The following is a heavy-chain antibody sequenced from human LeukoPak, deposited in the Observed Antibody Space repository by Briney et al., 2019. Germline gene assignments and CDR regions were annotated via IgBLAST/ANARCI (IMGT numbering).Heavy chain of an antibody. CDR2: IYYSGST. Sequence: SETLSLTCTVSGGSISSYYWSWIRQPPGKGLEWIGYIYYSGSTNYNPSLKSRVTISVDTSKNQFSLKLSSVTAADTAVYYCARGGYSGYDYGSFDYWGQGTLVTVSS. V-gene: IGHV4-59*01. J-gene: IGHJ4*02. CDR3: ARGGYSGYDYGSFDY. D-gene: IGHD5-12*01. CDR1: GGSISSYY.